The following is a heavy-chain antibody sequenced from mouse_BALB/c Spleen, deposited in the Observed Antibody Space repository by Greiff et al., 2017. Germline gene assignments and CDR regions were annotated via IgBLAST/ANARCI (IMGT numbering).Heavy chain of an antibody. CDR1: GFTFSDYY. CDR3: ARDGDYYGSSAWFAY. V-gene: IGHV5-4*02. D-gene: IGHD1-1*01. Sequence: EVQVVESGGGLVKPGGSLKLSCAASGFTFSDYYMYWVRQTPEKRLEWVATISDGGSYTYYPDSVKGRFTISRDNAKNNLYLQMSSLKSEDTAMYYCARDGDYYGSSAWFAYWGQGTLVTVSA. J-gene: IGHJ3*01. CDR2: ISDGGSYT.